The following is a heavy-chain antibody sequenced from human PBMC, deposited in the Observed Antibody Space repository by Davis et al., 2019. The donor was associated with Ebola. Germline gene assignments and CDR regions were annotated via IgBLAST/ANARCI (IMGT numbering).Heavy chain of an antibody. J-gene: IGHJ4*02. V-gene: IGHV3-33*01. Sequence: GGSLRLSCAASGFTFSSYGMHWVRQAPGKGLEWVAVIWYDGSNKYYADSVKGRFTISRDNSKNTLYLQMNSLRAEDTAVYYCARDVCSSTSCSILYWGQGTLVTVSS. D-gene: IGHD2-2*01. CDR2: IWYDGSNK. CDR3: ARDVCSSTSCSILY. CDR1: GFTFSSYG.